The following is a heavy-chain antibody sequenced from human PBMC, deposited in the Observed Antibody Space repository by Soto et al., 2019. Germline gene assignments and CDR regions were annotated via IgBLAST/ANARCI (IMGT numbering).Heavy chain of an antibody. D-gene: IGHD3-10*01. Sequence: VGPLRLSSTASGFTFSSYARHWVRQTPGKGLECFSAISSNGGSTYYADSVKGRFTISRDNSKNTLYLQMSSLRAEDTAVYYCVRDYGSGSYYNPLYYYYGMDVWGQGTTVTVSS. V-gene: IGHV3-64D*06. CDR1: GFTFSSYA. CDR3: VRDYGSGSYYNPLYYYYGMDV. CDR2: ISSNGGST. J-gene: IGHJ6*02.